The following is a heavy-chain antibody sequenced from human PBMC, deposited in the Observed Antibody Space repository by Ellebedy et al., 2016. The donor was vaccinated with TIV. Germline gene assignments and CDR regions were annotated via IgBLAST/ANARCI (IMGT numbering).Heavy chain of an antibody. CDR3: ARDQELPRYYDAFDI. D-gene: IGHD1-26*01. CDR2: ISSSSSTI. Sequence: GGSLRLXXAASGFTFSSYSMNWVRQAPGKGLEWVSYISSSSSTIYYADSVKGRFTISRDNAKNSLYLQMNSLRAEDTAVYYCARDQELPRYYDAFDIWGQGTMVTVSS. V-gene: IGHV3-48*04. J-gene: IGHJ3*02. CDR1: GFTFSSYS.